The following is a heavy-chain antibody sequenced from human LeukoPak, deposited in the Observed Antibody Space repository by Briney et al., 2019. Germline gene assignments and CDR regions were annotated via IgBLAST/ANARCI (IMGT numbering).Heavy chain of an antibody. D-gene: IGHD4-17*01. J-gene: IGHJ3*02. Sequence: SETLSLTCTVSGGSISSYYWSWIRQPPGKGLEWIGSIYYSGSTYYNPSLKSRVTISVDTSKNQFSLKLSSVTAADTAVYYCARRDYGRGAFDIWGQGTMVTVSS. CDR1: GGSISSYY. CDR2: IYYSGST. CDR3: ARRDYGRGAFDI. V-gene: IGHV4-59*05.